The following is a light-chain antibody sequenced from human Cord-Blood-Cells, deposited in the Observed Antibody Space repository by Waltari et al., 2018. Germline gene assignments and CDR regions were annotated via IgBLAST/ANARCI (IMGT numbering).Light chain of an antibody. CDR3: LLYYGGAQPF. J-gene: IGLJ2*01. V-gene: IGLV7-43*01. Sequence: QPVVTHEPSLTVSPGGTVTLTCASSSGAATSGYYPNWFQQKPGQAPRALNYSTSNKHPWTPAQCSGSLLGVKAALTLSGVQPDGEAEYDCLLYYGGAQPFFGGGTKLTVL. CDR2: STS. CDR1: SGAATSGYY.